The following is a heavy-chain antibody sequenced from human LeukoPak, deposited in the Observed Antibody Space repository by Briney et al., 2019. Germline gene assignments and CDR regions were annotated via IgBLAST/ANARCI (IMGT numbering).Heavy chain of an antibody. V-gene: IGHV1-8*01. Sequence: GASVKVSCKASGYTFTSYDINWVRQATGQGLEWMGWMNPNSGNTGYAQKFQGRVTMTRNTSISTAYMELSSLRSEDTAVYYCARGFAAYSSSSPWFDPWGKGTTVTVSS. D-gene: IGHD6-6*01. CDR2: MNPNSGNT. CDR3: ARGFAAYSSSSPWFDP. J-gene: IGHJ6*04. CDR1: GYTFTSYD.